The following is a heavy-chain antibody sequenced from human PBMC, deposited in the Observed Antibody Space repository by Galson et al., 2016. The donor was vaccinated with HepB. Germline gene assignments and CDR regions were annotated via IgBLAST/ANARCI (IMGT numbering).Heavy chain of an antibody. CDR3: ARDRGSGYLDAVDI. D-gene: IGHD3-22*01. V-gene: IGHV3-21*01. CDR1: GFTFRSYI. CDR2: ISSGSAYK. Sequence: SLRLSCAVSGFTFRSYIMNWVRQAPGKGLEWVASISSGSAYKYYAESMKGRFTISRDNAKQSLYLQMSSLRAEDTAVYYCARDRGSGYLDAVDIWGQGTMVTVSS. J-gene: IGHJ3*02.